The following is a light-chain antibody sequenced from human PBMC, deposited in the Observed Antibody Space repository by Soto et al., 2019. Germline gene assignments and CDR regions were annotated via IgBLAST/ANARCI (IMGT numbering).Light chain of an antibody. Sequence: EIVLTQSPGTLSLSPGERATLSCRASQSVSSSYLAWYQQKPGQPPRPLIYGASSRAIGIQDRFSGSGSGTDFPLTISRLEPEDFAVYYCQQYGRSPWTFGQGTKVEIK. CDR2: GAS. V-gene: IGKV3-20*01. CDR1: QSVSSSY. J-gene: IGKJ1*01. CDR3: QQYGRSPWT.